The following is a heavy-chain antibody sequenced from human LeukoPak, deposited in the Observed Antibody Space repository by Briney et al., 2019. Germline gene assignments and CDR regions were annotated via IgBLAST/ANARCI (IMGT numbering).Heavy chain of an antibody. CDR1: GFTFSNAW. CDR3: TTSYAAGAFDI. Sequence: PGGSLRLSCAASGFTFSNAWMSWVRQAPGKGLEWVGRIKSKTDGGTTDYTAPVKGRFTISRDDSKNTLYLQMNSLKTEDTAVYYCTTSYAAGAFDIWGQGTMVTVSS. CDR2: IKSKTDGGTT. J-gene: IGHJ3*02. D-gene: IGHD2-2*01. V-gene: IGHV3-15*01.